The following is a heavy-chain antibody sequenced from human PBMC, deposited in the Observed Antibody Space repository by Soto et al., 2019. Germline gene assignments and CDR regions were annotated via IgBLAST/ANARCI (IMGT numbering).Heavy chain of an antibody. CDR1: GFSFSSYA. D-gene: IGHD3-10*01. J-gene: IGHJ6*02. CDR2: MSAGGGST. CDR3: AKDSYGSGTDSFSAMDV. V-gene: IGHV3-23*01. Sequence: PGGSLRLSCAASGFSFSSYAMSWVRQAPGKGLEWVSGMSAGGGSTFHTDSVKGRFTISRDNSKNTLYLQMNSLRSEDTAVYYCAKDSYGSGTDSFSAMDVRGQGTTVTVSS.